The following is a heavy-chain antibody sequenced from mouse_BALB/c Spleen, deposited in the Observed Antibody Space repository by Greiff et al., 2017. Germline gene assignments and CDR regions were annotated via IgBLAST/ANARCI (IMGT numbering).Heavy chain of an antibody. D-gene: IGHD2-14*01. CDR1: GYTFTSYW. CDR3: ARKEVRRYYYAMDY. V-gene: IGHV1S81*02. Sequence: QVQLQQPGAELVKPGASVKLSCKASGYTFTSYWMHWVKQRPGQGLEWIGEINPSNGRTNYNEKFKSKATLTVDKSSSTAYMQLSSLTSEDSAVYYCARKEVRRYYYAMDYWGQGTSVTVSS. CDR2: INPSNGRT. J-gene: IGHJ4*01.